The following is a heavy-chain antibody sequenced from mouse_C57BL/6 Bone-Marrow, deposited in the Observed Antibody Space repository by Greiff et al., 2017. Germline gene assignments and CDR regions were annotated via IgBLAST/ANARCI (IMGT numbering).Heavy chain of an antibody. CDR2: IDPNSGGT. CDR1: GYTFTSYW. Sequence: QVQLKQPGAELVKPGASVKLSCKASGYTFTSYWMHWVKQRPGRGLEWIGRIDPNSGGTKYNKKFKSKATLTVDKPSSTAYMQLSSLTSEDSAVYYCARPYYYGSSSYYAMDYWGQGTSVTVSS. CDR3: ARPYYYGSSSYYAMDY. V-gene: IGHV1-72*01. D-gene: IGHD1-1*01. J-gene: IGHJ4*01.